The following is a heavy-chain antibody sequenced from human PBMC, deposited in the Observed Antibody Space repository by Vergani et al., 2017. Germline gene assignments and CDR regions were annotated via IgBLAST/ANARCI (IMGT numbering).Heavy chain of an antibody. V-gene: IGHV3-30*18. Sequence: QVQLVESGGGVVQPGRSLRLSCAASGFTFSSYGMHWVRQAPGKGLEWVAVISYDGSNKYYADSVKGRFTISRDNSKNTLYLQRNSLRAEDTAGYYCAKAPAYYYDISVYSPPGEYWGQGTLVTVSS. CDR2: ISYDGSNK. D-gene: IGHD3-22*01. CDR3: AKAPAYYYDISVYSPPGEY. CDR1: GFTFSSYG. J-gene: IGHJ4*02.